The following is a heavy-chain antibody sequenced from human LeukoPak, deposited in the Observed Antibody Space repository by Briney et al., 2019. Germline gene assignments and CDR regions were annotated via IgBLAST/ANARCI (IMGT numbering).Heavy chain of an antibody. CDR2: INHSGST. D-gene: IGHD2-15*01. CDR1: GGSFSGYY. Sequence: PSETLSLTCAVYGGSFSGYYWSWIRQPPGKGLEWIGEINHSGSTNYNPSLRSRVTISVDTSKNQFSLKLSSVTAADTAVYYCARVRGIVVVVAAKLGGHYFDYWGQGTLVTVSS. J-gene: IGHJ4*02. CDR3: ARVRGIVVVVAAKLGGHYFDY. V-gene: IGHV4-34*01.